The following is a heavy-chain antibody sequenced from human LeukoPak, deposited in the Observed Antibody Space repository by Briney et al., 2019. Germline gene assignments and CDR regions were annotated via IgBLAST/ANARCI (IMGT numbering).Heavy chain of an antibody. D-gene: IGHD3-3*02. V-gene: IGHV3-72*01. Sequence: GGSLRLSCAASGFSFSDYLMDWVRQTPGKGLEWVGRSRSKARSYSTEYAASVKGRFTISRDDSKNVLYLQMNSLKIEDAAVYYCGAGAGGIGPLDYWGQGTPVTVSS. J-gene: IGHJ4*02. CDR3: GAGAGGIGPLDY. CDR1: GFSFSDYL. CDR2: SRSKARSYST.